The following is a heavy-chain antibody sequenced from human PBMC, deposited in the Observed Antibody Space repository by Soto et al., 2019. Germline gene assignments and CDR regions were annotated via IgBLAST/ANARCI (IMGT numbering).Heavy chain of an antibody. D-gene: IGHD6-25*01. CDR3: AKDKGGIPYYIDS. CDR2: INWYSDKV. Sequence: VVLVESGGGLVHPGRSLRLSCAVSGFNFGNYAMHWVRQAPGKGLEWVAAINWYSDKVAYAGSVVGRFTIFRDSAKNSLHLQMNDLTTEDTAIYYCAKDKGGIPYYIDSWGQGILVTVSS. CDR1: GFNFGNYA. J-gene: IGHJ4*02. V-gene: IGHV3-9*01.